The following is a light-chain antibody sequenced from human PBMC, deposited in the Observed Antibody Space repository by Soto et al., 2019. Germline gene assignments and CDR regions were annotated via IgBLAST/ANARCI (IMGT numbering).Light chain of an antibody. J-gene: IGLJ1*01. V-gene: IGLV2-11*01. CDR3: CSVAGSPAGV. CDR1: SSDVGGYNF. CDR2: DVT. Sequence: QSALTQPRSVSGSPGQSVTISCTGTSSDVGGYNFVSWYQQHPGKVPKLLIYDVTKRPSGVPDRFSGSKSGNTASLTISGLQADDEADDYCCSVAGSPAGVFGTGTKITVL.